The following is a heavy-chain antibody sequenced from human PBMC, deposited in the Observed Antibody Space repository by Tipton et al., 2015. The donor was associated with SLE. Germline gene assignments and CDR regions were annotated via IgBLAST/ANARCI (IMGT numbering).Heavy chain of an antibody. CDR3: ARSYYGSRHYYTHADH. V-gene: IGHV1-18*01. Sequence: QLVQSGVEVKKPGASVRVACKTSGYIFTTYGISWVRQAPGQGLEWMGWISPYNGNTDSAQNLQGRVTMTADTSTTTAYMELRSLRSDDTAVYYCARSYYGSRHYYTHADHWGQGTQVTVSS. CDR2: ISPYNGNT. J-gene: IGHJ4*02. CDR1: GYIFTTYG. D-gene: IGHD3-10*01.